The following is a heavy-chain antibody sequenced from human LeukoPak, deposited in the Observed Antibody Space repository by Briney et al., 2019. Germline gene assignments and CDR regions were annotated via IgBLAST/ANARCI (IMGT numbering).Heavy chain of an antibody. CDR3: ARAKEKSIAARYFDY. V-gene: IGHV1-2*06. D-gene: IGHD6-6*01. CDR1: GYTFTDYY. CDR2: INPDGGGT. J-gene: IGHJ4*02. Sequence: GASVKVSCKASGYTFTDYYMHWVRQAPGQGLEWIGRINPDGGGTNSAQKFQGRVTVTRDTSISTTYMELSSLRSDDTAVYYCARAKEKSIAARYFDYWGQGTLVTVSS.